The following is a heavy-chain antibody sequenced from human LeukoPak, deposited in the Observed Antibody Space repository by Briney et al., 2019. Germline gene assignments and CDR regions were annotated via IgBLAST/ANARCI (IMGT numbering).Heavy chain of an antibody. V-gene: IGHV1-2*02. CDR3: ARDRVGSGWPRPYYFEF. D-gene: IGHD6-19*01. CDR1: GYTFTAYY. CDR2: INPNTGAT. Sequence: ASVKVSCKPSGYTFTAYYLHWVRQAPGQGPEWMGWINPNTGATMYAQNFQGRVTMTRDTSVSTGYMELRSLTSDDSAVYYCARDRVGSGWPRPYYFEFWGQGTLVTVSS. J-gene: IGHJ4*02.